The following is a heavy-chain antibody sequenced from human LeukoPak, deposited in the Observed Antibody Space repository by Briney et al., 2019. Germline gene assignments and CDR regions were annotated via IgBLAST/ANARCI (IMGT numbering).Heavy chain of an antibody. CDR2: INHSGST. J-gene: IGHJ5*02. CDR1: GGSFSGYY. Sequence: SEALSLTCAVYGGSFSGYYWSWIRQPPGKGLEWIGEINHSGSTNYNPSLKSRVTISVDTSKNQFSLKLSSVAAADTAVYYCARRITIFGVVIIGYWFDPWGQGTLVTVSS. V-gene: IGHV4-34*01. CDR3: ARRITIFGVVIIGYWFDP. D-gene: IGHD3-3*01.